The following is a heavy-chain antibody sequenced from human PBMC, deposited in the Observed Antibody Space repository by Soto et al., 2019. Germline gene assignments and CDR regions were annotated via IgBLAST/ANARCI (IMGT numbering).Heavy chain of an antibody. V-gene: IGHV3-33*01. CDR2: IWYDGSKK. J-gene: IGHJ5*02. Sequence: QVEVVESGGGVVQPGRSLRLSCAVSGFTCTNYGMHWVRQAPGKGLEWVAVIWYDGSKKYDADSVKGRFTISRDNSKNTLDLQMNDLRAEDTAVYYCARDRANWFDPWGQGTLVTVSS. CDR3: ARDRANWFDP. CDR1: GFTCTNYG.